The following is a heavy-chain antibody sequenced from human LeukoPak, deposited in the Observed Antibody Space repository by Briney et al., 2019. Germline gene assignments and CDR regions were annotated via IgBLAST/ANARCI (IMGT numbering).Heavy chain of an antibody. J-gene: IGHJ4*02. CDR1: VYTFTSYA. V-gene: IGHV7-4-1*02. Sequence: ASVKVSCKASVYTFTSYAMNWVRQAPGQGLEWMGWINTNTGNPTYAQGFTGRFVFSLDTSVSTAYLQISSLKAEDTAVYYCASCSGGSCYSLPDYWGQGTLVTVSS. D-gene: IGHD2-15*01. CDR2: INTNTGNP. CDR3: ASCSGGSCYSLPDY.